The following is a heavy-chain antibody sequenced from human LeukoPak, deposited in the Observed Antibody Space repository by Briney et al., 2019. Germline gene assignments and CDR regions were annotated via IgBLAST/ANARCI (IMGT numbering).Heavy chain of an antibody. CDR2: INAGSGNT. CDR3: ARVDCSGGSCYFDY. V-gene: IGHV1-3*01. D-gene: IGHD2-15*01. Sequence: ASVKVSCKASGYTFTSYAMHWVRQAPGQRLEWMGWINAGSGNTKYSQKFQGRVTITRDTSASTAYMELSSLRSEDTAVYYCARVDCSGGSCYFDYWGQGTLVTVSS. J-gene: IGHJ4*02. CDR1: GYTFTSYA.